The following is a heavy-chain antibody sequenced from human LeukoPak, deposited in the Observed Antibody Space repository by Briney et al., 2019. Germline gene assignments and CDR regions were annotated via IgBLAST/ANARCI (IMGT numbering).Heavy chain of an antibody. CDR3: ARIPDVDYGDYHWFDP. V-gene: IGHV1-69*13. CDR2: IIPIFGTA. J-gene: IGHJ5*02. D-gene: IGHD4-17*01. CDR1: GGTFSSYA. Sequence: GASVKISCKASGGTFSSYAISWVRQAPGQGLEWMGGIIPIFGTADYAQKFQGRVTITADESTSTAYMELSSLRSEDTAVYYRARIPDVDYGDYHWFDPWGQGTLVTVSS.